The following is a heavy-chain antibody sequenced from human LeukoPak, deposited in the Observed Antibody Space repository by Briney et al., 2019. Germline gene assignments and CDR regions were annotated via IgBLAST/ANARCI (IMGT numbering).Heavy chain of an antibody. J-gene: IGHJ4*02. D-gene: IGHD6-19*01. CDR1: GFTFSSYA. V-gene: IGHV3-33*06. Sequence: TGGSLRLSCAASGFTFSSYAMSWVRQAPGKGLEWVAAIWYDGSNKYYADSVKGRFTMSRDNSKNIVYLQMNSLRVEDTAVYYCAKGRVSGSGWTFNDYWGQGALVTVSS. CDR3: AKGRVSGSGWTFNDY. CDR2: IWYDGSNK.